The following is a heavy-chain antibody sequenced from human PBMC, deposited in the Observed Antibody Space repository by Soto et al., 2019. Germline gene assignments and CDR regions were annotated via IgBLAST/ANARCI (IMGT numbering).Heavy chain of an antibody. CDR2: IRYSGNSK. CDR3: ARDSYDSTGFYPSMDV. V-gene: IGHV3-23*01. J-gene: IGHJ6*02. Sequence: PGGSLRLSCAASGFTFSSYAMSWVRQAPGKGLEWVAAIRYSGNSKYYAESVKGRFTISRDNSKATLYLEMNSLRREDTAVYYCARDSYDSTGFYPSMDVWGQGTAVTVSS. CDR1: GFTFSSYA. D-gene: IGHD3-22*01.